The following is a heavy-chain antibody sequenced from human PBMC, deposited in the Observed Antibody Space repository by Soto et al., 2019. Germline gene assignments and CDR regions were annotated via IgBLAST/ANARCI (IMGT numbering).Heavy chain of an antibody. CDR2: IKSKTDGGTT. J-gene: IGHJ6*02. CDR3: TTGIAAAGIWYGMDV. CDR1: GFTFSNAG. V-gene: IGHV3-15*07. Sequence: GGSLRLSWAASGFTFSNAGRNWVRQAPGKGLEWVGRIKSKTDGGTTDYAAPVKGRFTISRDDSKNTLYLQMNSLKTEDTAVYYCTTGIAAAGIWYGMDVWGQGTTVTVSS. D-gene: IGHD6-13*01.